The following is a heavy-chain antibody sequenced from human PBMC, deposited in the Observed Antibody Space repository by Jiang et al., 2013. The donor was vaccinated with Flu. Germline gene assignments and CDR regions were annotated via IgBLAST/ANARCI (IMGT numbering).Heavy chain of an antibody. V-gene: IGHV3-23*01. D-gene: IGHD3-3*01. CDR3: AKDPIGHTIFGVFPAGPYGMDV. J-gene: IGHJ6*02. CDR2: ISGPGDKT. Sequence: VQLLESGGGLVQPGGSLTLSCAASGFTFSNYAMSWVRQAPGKGLEWVASISGPGDKTYYADSLKGRFTISRDNSKTTLNLQMNSLNAEDTAVYYCAKDPIGHTIFGVFPAGPYGMDVWGQGTTVTVSS. CDR1: GFTFSNYA.